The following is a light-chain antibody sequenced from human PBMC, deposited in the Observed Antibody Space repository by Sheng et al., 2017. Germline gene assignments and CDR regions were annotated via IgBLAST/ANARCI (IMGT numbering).Light chain of an antibody. V-gene: IGKV3D-20*02. Sequence: EIVLTQSPGTLSLSPGERATLSCRASQSVTSNSLAWYQQRSGQTPRLLIYAATSRATGIPDRFSGSGSGTDFTLTISRLEPEDSAVYYCQQRSNWPQTFGQGTKVEIK. CDR2: AAT. CDR3: QQRSNWPQT. CDR1: QSVTSNS. J-gene: IGKJ1*01.